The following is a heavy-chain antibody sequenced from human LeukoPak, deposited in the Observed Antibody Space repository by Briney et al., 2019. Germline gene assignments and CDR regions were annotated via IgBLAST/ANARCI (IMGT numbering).Heavy chain of an antibody. D-gene: IGHD4-11*01. CDR3: ARDLRVGSNYLYYYYMDV. CDR1: AGSISSYY. V-gene: IGHV4-4*07. CDR2: IYTSGST. Sequence: SETLSLTCTVSAGSISSYYWSWIRQPAGKGLEWIGRIYTSGSTNYNPSLKSRVTMSVDTSKNQFSLKLSSVTAADTAVYYCARDLRVGSNYLYYYYMDVWGKGTTVTVSS. J-gene: IGHJ6*03.